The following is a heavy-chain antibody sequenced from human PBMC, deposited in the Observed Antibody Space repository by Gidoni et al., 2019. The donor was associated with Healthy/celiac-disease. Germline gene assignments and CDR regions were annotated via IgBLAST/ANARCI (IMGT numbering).Heavy chain of an antibody. V-gene: IGHV4-34*01. D-gene: IGHD3-16*01. J-gene: IGHJ4*02. CDR3: ARLTRGRAGFDY. CDR1: GGSFSGYY. Sequence: QVQLQQWGAGLLKPSETLSLTCAVYGGSFSGYYWSWIRQPPGKGLEWIGEINHSGSTNYNPSLKSRVTISVETAKNQFSLKLSSVTAADTAVYYCARLTRGRAGFDYWGQGTLVTVSS. CDR2: INHSGST.